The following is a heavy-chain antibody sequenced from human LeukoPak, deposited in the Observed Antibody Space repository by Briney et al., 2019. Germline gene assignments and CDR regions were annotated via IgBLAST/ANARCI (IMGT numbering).Heavy chain of an antibody. V-gene: IGHV3-23*01. CDR3: AKVRYSSGWQPSDY. CDR2: ISGSGGST. CDR1: GFTFSSHA. J-gene: IGHJ4*02. D-gene: IGHD6-19*01. Sequence: GGSLRLSCAASGFTFSSHAMSWVRQAPGKGLEWVSAISGSGGSTYYADSVKGRFTISRDNSKNTLYLQMNSLRAEDTAVYYCAKVRYSSGWQPSDYWGQGTLVTVSS.